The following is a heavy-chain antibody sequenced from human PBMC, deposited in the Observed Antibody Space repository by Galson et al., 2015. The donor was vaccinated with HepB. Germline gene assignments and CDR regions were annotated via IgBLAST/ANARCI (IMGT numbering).Heavy chain of an antibody. CDR1: GFTFSYYT. CDR2: ISGSSTYI. V-gene: IGHV3-21*01. J-gene: IGHJ6*02. Sequence: SLRLSCAASGFTFSYYTINWVRQAPGKGLEWVSSISGSSTYIYYTDSGWGRFTVSRDNSNDSLYLQMNSLRVEDTAVYYCARDRGRSDYGYYYGMDVWGQGTTVTVSS. CDR3: ARDRGRSDYGYYYGMDV. D-gene: IGHD4-17*01.